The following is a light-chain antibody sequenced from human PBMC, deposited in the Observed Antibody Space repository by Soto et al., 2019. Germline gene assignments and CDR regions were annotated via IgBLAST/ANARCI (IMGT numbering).Light chain of an antibody. V-gene: IGLV2-14*03. CDR3: SSYTRSATYV. J-gene: IGLJ1*01. Sequence: QSVLSQPASVSGSPGQSITIFCTGSSSDVGGFNYVSWHQQHPGKAPKVMIYDVSNRPSGVSSRFSGSKSGNTASLTISGLQAEDEADYYCSSYTRSATYVFGTGTKVTVL. CDR2: DVS. CDR1: SSDVGGFNY.